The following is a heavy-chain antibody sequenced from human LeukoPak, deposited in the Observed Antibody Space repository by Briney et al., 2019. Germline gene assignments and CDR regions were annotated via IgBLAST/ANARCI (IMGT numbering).Heavy chain of an antibody. CDR3: ARPSYSSGWLFDY. V-gene: IGHV4-39*01. CDR2: IYYSGST. Sequence: SETLSLTCTVSGGSISSSSYSWGWIRQPPGKGLEWIGSIYYSGSTYYNPSLKSRVTISVDTSKNQFSLKLSSVTAADTAVYYCARPSYSSGWLFDYWGQGTLVTVSS. D-gene: IGHD6-19*01. CDR1: GGSISSSSYS. J-gene: IGHJ4*02.